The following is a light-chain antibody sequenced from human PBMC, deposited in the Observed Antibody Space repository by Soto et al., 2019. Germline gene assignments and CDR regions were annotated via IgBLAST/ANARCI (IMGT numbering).Light chain of an antibody. CDR1: QSVSSN. Sequence: EIVMTQSPATLSVSPGESATLSCRASQSVSSNLAWYQQKPGQPPRLLIYGASTRATGFPARFSGSGAGTEFTRTISSLQPEDFAVYHCQQYYRWPPLTFGGGTKVEIK. CDR3: QQYYRWPPLT. V-gene: IGKV3-15*01. J-gene: IGKJ4*01. CDR2: GAS.